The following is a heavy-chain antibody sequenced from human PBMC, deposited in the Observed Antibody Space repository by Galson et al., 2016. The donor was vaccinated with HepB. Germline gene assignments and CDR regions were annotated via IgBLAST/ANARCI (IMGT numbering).Heavy chain of an antibody. J-gene: IGHJ4*02. CDR3: ASHRSTDLSSGWNPRFDY. CDR2: ISNSGGST. Sequence: SLRLSCAASRFTFSNYAMSWVRQAPGKGLEWVSGISNSGGSTYFADSVKGRFTISRDNSQNTLYLQMNSLRAEDTAVYYRASHRSTDLSSGWNPRFDYWGQGTLVTVSS. CDR1: RFTFSNYA. V-gene: IGHV3-23*01. D-gene: IGHD6-19*01.